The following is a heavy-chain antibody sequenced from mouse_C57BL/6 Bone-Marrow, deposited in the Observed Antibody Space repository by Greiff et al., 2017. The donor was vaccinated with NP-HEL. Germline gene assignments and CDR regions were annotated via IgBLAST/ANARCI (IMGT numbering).Heavy chain of an antibody. CDR2: IWRGGST. D-gene: IGHD2-2*01. V-gene: IGHV2-5*01. Sequence: VQRVESGPGLVQPSQSLSITCTVSGFSLTSYGVHWVRQSPGKGLEWLGVIWRGGSTDYNAAFMSRLSITKDNSKSQVFFKMNSLQADDTAIYYCAKRSLWLRRGGYAMDYWGQGTSVTVSS. CDR1: GFSLTSYG. CDR3: AKRSLWLRRGGYAMDY. J-gene: IGHJ4*01.